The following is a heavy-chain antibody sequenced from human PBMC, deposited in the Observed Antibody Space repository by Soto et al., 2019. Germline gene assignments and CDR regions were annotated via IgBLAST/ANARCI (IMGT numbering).Heavy chain of an antibody. J-gene: IGHJ6*02. V-gene: IGHV3-7*05. CDR2: IKQDGSEK. Sequence: EVQLVESGGGLVQPGGSLRLSCAASGFTFSTYWMTWVRQAPGKGLEWVANIKQDGSEKYNVDSVRGRFTLSRDNAKNSLYLQMNSLRAEDTAVYYCARDQKGSITPGVDVWGQGTTVTVSS. D-gene: IGHD5-12*01. CDR1: GFTFSTYW. CDR3: ARDQKGSITPGVDV.